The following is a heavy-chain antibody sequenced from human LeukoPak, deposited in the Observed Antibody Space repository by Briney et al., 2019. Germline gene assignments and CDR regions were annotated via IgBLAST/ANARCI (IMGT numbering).Heavy chain of an antibody. V-gene: IGHV3-21*01. J-gene: IGHJ3*02. CDR2: ISSSSSYI. Sequence: PGGSLRLSCAASGFTFSSYSMNWVRQAPGKGLEWVSSISSSSSYIYYADSVKGRFTISRDNAKNSLYLQMNSLRAEDTAVYYCARDLHGAPFEDAFDIWGQGTMVTVSS. CDR3: ARDLHGAPFEDAFDI. D-gene: IGHD4-17*01. CDR1: GFTFSSYS.